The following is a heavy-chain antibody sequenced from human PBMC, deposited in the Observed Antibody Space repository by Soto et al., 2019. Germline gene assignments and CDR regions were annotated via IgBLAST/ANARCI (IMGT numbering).Heavy chain of an antibody. CDR3: ARDRYSIEFRWFDP. Sequence: PGGPLRLSCAASGFTFSSYAMSWVRQAPGKGLEWVSAISGSGGSTYYADSVKGRFTISRDNSKNTLYLQMNSLRAEDTAVYYCARDRYSIEFRWFDPWGQGTLVTVSS. V-gene: IGHV3-23*01. CDR1: GFTFSSYA. J-gene: IGHJ5*02. D-gene: IGHD6-13*01. CDR2: ISGSGGST.